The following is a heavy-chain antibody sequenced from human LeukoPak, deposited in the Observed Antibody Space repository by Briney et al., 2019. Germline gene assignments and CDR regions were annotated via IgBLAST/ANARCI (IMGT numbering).Heavy chain of an antibody. CDR1: GGSLSSGGYY. CDR3: ARDNGDYPYYFDS. V-gene: IGHV4-31*03. D-gene: IGHD4-17*01. J-gene: IGHJ4*02. Sequence: SETLSLTCTVSGGSLSSGGYYWSWIRQHPGKGLEWIGYIYYSGSTYYNPSLRSRVTISVDRSKNQFSLKLSSVTAADTAVYYCARDNGDYPYYFDSWGQGILVTVSS. CDR2: IYYSGST.